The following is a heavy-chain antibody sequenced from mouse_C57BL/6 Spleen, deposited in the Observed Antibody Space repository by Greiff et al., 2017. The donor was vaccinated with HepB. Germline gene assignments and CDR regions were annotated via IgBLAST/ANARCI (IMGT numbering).Heavy chain of an antibody. J-gene: IGHJ4*01. CDR2: IHPNSGST. V-gene: IGHV1-64*01. CDR3: ARTYYSNCDAMDY. D-gene: IGHD2-5*01. CDR1: GYTFTSYW. Sequence: QVQLQQPGAELVKPGASVKLSCKASGYTFTSYWMHWVKQRPGQGLEWIGMIHPNSGSTNYNEKFKSKATLTVDKSSSTAYMQLSSLTSEDSAVYYCARTYYSNCDAMDYWGQGTSVTVSS.